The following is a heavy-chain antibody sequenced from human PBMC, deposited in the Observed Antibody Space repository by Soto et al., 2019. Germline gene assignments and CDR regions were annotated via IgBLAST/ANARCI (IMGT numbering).Heavy chain of an antibody. J-gene: IGHJ6*02. CDR3: ARDQTKYSSSWYGGMDV. D-gene: IGHD6-13*01. CDR2: IIPIFGTA. Sequence: PGPPVKVSFKASGGTFSSYAISWVRQAPGQGLEWMGGIIPIFGTANYAQKFQGRVTITADESTSTAYMELSSLRSEDTAVYYCARDQTKYSSSWYGGMDVWGQGTTVTVSS. CDR1: GGTFSSYA. V-gene: IGHV1-69*13.